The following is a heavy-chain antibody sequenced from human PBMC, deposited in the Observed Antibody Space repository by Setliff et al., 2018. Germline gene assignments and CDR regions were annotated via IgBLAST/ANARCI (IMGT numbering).Heavy chain of an antibody. CDR3: AKERYFDWFFEN. Sequence: SETLSLTCTVSGGSIRSGSFYWSWIRQSAEKGLEWIGRVHASGSPNYNPSFKGRVTISLDTSTNQFSLNLNSVTAADTAVYYCAKERYFDWFFENWGQVTLVTVSS. CDR2: VHASGSP. D-gene: IGHD3-9*01. J-gene: IGHJ4*02. V-gene: IGHV4-61*02. CDR1: GGSIRSGSFY.